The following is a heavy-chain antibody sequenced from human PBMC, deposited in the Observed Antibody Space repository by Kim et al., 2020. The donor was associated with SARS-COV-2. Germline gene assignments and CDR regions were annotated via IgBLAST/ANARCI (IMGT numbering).Heavy chain of an antibody. CDR3: AKASNRGPGSANYSDY. V-gene: IGHV3-33*06. CDR1: GFTFSSYG. D-gene: IGHD3-10*01. CDR2: IWYDGSNK. J-gene: IGHJ4*02. Sequence: GGSLRLSCVASGFTFSSYGMHWVRQAPGKGLEWVAGIWYDGSNKYYADSVKGRFTISRDNSKNTLYLQMNSLRAEDTAVYHCAKASNRGPGSANYSDYWGQGTLVTVSS.